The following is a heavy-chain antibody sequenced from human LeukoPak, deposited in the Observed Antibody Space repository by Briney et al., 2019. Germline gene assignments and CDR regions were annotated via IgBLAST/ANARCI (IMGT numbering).Heavy chain of an antibody. CDR1: GGTFSSYA. Sequence: ASVKVSCKASGGTFSSYAISWVRQATGQGLEWMGWMNPNSGNTGYAQKFQGRVTMTRNTSISTAYMELSSLRSEDTAVYYCARYSSSWYGLSYYYGMDVWGQGTTVTVSS. CDR3: ARYSSSWYGLSYYYGMDV. D-gene: IGHD6-13*01. V-gene: IGHV1-8*02. J-gene: IGHJ6*02. CDR2: MNPNSGNT.